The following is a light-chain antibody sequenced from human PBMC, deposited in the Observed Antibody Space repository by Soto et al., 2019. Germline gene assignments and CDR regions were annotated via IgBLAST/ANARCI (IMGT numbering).Light chain of an antibody. CDR2: AAS. J-gene: IGKJ4*02. CDR1: QSISNF. CDR3: QQSYSGVP. Sequence: DIQMTQSPSSLSASVGDSITITFRASQSISNFLNWYQHKPGEAPKLLIYAASSLQSGVPSRFTGRRSGTDFTLTITSLQPEDFATYYCQQSYSGVPFGGGTKVDIK. V-gene: IGKV1-39*01.